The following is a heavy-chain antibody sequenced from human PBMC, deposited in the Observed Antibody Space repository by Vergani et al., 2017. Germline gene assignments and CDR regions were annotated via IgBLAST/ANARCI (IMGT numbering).Heavy chain of an antibody. V-gene: IGHV4-34*01. D-gene: IGHD3-10*01. Sequence: QVQLQQWGAGLLKPSETLSLTCAVYGGSFSGYYWSWIRQPPGKGLEWIGEINHSGSTNYIPSLKSRVTISVDTSKNQFSLKLSSVTAADTAVYYCARDPYYYGSGSYYQYYYYYGMDVWGQGTTVTVSS. CDR2: INHSGST. J-gene: IGHJ6*02. CDR3: ARDPYYYGSGSYYQYYYYYGMDV. CDR1: GGSFSGYY.